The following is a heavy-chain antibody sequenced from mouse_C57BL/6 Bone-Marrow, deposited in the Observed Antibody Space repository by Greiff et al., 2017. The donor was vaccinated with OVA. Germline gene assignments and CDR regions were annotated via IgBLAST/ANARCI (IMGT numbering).Heavy chain of an antibody. CDR2: INPYNGGT. V-gene: IGHV1-19*01. J-gene: IGHJ2*01. Sequence: EVKLVESGPVLVKPGASVKMSCKASGYTFTDYYMNWVKQSHGKSLEWIGVINPYNGGTSYNQKFKGKATLTVDKSSSTAYMELNSLTSEDSAVYYCARRDPAQATPDYWGQGTTLTVSS. D-gene: IGHD3-2*02. CDR3: ARRDPAQATPDY. CDR1: GYTFTDYY.